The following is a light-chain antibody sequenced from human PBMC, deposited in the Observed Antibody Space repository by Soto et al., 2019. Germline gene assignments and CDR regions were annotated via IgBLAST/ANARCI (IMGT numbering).Light chain of an antibody. V-gene: IGKV3-20*01. CDR1: QTVRNNY. J-gene: IGKJ4*01. CDR2: DAS. Sequence: VWTQSPGTLSLSPGERATLSCRSSQTVRNNYLAWYQQKPGQAPRLMIYDASSRATGIPDRFIGGGSGTDFTLTISRLEPEDFAVYYCQQFSSYPLTLGGGTKVDIK. CDR3: QQFSSYPLT.